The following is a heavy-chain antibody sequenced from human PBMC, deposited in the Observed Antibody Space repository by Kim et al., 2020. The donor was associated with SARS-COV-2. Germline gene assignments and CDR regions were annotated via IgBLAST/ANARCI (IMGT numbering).Heavy chain of an antibody. CDR1: GGTFSSYA. CDR3: ARGAAVVVTAIGWFDP. D-gene: IGHD2-21*02. J-gene: IGHJ5*02. V-gene: IGHV1-69*04. Sequence: SVKVSCKASGGTFSSYAISWVRQAPGQGLEWMGRIIPILGIANYAQKFQGRVTITADKSTSTAYMELSSLRSEDTAVYYCARGAAVVVTAIGWFDPWGQGTLVTVSS. CDR2: IIPILGIA.